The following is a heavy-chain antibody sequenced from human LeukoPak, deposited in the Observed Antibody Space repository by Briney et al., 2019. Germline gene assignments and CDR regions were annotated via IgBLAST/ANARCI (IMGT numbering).Heavy chain of an antibody. Sequence: GGSLRLSCAASGFTFSDYSMSWVRQAPGKGLEWVSSMSSGSSYIYYADSVKGRFTISRDNAKNTLYLQMNSLRAEDTAVYYCAREYFDWSDNWFDPWGQGTLVTVSS. D-gene: IGHD3-9*01. CDR3: AREYFDWSDNWFDP. CDR2: MSSGSSYI. J-gene: IGHJ5*02. V-gene: IGHV3-21*01. CDR1: GFTFSDYS.